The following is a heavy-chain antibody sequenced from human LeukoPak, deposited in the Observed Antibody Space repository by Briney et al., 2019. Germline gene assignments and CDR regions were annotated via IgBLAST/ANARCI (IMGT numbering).Heavy chain of an antibody. J-gene: IGHJ4*01. V-gene: IGHV3-48*01. Sequence: PGGSLRLSCAASGFNFIDYSMNWVRQAPGKGLVWISYIGISSGNTKYADSVKGRFTISRDKARNSLYLQMNSLRVEDTAMYYCARDHRYAFDNWGHGTLVTVSS. CDR2: IGISSGNT. D-gene: IGHD5-12*01. CDR3: ARDHRYAFDN. CDR1: GFNFIDYS.